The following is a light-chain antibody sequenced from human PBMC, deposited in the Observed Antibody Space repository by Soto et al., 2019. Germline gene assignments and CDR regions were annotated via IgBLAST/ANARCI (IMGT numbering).Light chain of an antibody. V-gene: IGKV3-20*01. J-gene: IGKJ1*01. CDR2: GAS. CDR3: QQYADSART. Sequence: EVVLTQSPGTLPLSPRERATLSCRASQSVSNNYLARYQHKPGQAPRNLTYGASNRAPGIPDRFSGSGSGPEYALTVSGLEPEELSDDYCQQYADSARTCGQ. CDR1: QSVSNNY.